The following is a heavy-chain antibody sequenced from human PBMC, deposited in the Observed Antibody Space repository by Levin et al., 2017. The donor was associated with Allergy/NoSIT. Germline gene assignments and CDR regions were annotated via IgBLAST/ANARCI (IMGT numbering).Heavy chain of an antibody. CDR1: GFTFSSYE. CDR3: ARHRWVDDIGYLDGLGY. CDR2: ISSDGRTT. D-gene: IGHD2-15*01. V-gene: IGHV3-48*03. Sequence: LSLTCAASGFTFSSYEMNWVRQAPGKGLEWVSYISSDGRTTYYADSVKGRFTISRDNAKKSLYLQMNSLRAEDTAVYYCARHRWVDDIGYLDGLGYWGQGTLVTVSS. J-gene: IGHJ4*02.